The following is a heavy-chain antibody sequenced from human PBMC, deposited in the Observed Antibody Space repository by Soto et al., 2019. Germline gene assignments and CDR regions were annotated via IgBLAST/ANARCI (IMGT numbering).Heavy chain of an antibody. V-gene: IGHV3-33*01. Sequence: QVQLVESGGGVVQPGRSLRLSCAASGFIFSNYAMHWFRQAPGQGLEWVALIWSDGSYENYAESVKGRFTISRDNSKNTLYVQMNSLRLEDTAVYFCARGTGSGSFLIDYWGQGTLVTVSS. D-gene: IGHD3-10*01. CDR1: GFIFSNYA. J-gene: IGHJ4*02. CDR3: ARGTGSGSFLIDY. CDR2: IWSDGSYE.